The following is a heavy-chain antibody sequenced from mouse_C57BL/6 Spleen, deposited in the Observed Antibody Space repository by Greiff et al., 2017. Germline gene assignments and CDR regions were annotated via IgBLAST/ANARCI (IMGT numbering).Heavy chain of an antibody. J-gene: IGHJ2*01. V-gene: IGHV1-76*01. CDR3: ARERGRDY. Sequence: QVTLKESGAELVRPGASVKLSCKASGYTFTDYYTNWVKQRPGQGLEWIARIYPGSGNTYYNEKVKGKDTLTAEKSSSTAYMQLSRLTSEDAAVYCCARERGRDYWGQGTTLTVSA. CDR1: GYTFTDYY. CDR2: IYPGSGNT.